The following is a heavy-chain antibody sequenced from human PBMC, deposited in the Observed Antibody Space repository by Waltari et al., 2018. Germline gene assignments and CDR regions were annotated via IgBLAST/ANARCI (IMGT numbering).Heavy chain of an antibody. J-gene: IGHJ3*01. CDR3: VKDGDFFVSGYDAFDV. CDR2: IRYDGNNK. CDR1: GSTLSHFG. Sequence: VQLEEFGGGVVPPGGPLTLSCAASGSTLSHFGIHRVRQAPGKGLEWLTFIRYDGNNKYHADSVKGRFIISRDNSKNTLYLQINSLRADDTATYYCVKDGDFFVSGYDAFDVWGQGTMVTVSS. V-gene: IGHV3-30*02. D-gene: IGHD4-17*01.